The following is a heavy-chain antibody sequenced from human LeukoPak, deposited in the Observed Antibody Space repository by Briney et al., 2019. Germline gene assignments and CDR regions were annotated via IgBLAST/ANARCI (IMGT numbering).Heavy chain of an antibody. CDR3: ARASSWYSAFDI. J-gene: IGHJ3*02. V-gene: IGHV4-34*01. CDR1: GGSFSGYY. D-gene: IGHD6-13*01. Sequence: SETLSLTCAVYGGSFSGYYWSWIRQPPGKGLEWFGEINHSGSTNYNPSLKSRVTISVDTSKNQFSLKLSSVTAADTAVYYCARASSWYSAFDIWGQGTMVTVSS. CDR2: INHSGST.